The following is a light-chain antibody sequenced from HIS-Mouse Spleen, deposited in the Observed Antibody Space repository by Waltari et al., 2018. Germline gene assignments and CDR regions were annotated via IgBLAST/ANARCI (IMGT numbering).Light chain of an antibody. J-gene: IGLJ2*01. V-gene: IGLV3-10*01. CDR1: ALPNQY. Sequence: SYELTQPPSVSVSPGQTARITCSGDALPNQYAYWYQQKSGQAPVLVIYEDSKRPSGIPERFSGSSSGTMATWTISGAQVEDEADYYCYSTDSSGNHRVFGGGTKLTVL. CDR2: EDS. CDR3: YSTDSSGNHRV.